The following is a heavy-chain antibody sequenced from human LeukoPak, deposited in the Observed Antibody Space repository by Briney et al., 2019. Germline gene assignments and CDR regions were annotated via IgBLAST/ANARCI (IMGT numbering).Heavy chain of an antibody. Sequence: SETLSLTCTVSGGSISSYYWSWIRQPPGKGLERIGNIYYSGSTNYNPSLKSRVTISVDTSKNQFSLKLSSVTAADTAVYYCARRKYAAAGSFDYWGQGTLVTVSS. CDR1: GGSISSYY. D-gene: IGHD6-13*01. CDR3: ARRKYAAAGSFDY. V-gene: IGHV4-59*08. J-gene: IGHJ4*02. CDR2: IYYSGST.